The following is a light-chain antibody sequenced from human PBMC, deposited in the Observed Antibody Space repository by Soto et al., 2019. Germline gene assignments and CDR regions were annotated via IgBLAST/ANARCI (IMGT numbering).Light chain of an antibody. J-gene: IGLJ2*01. CDR1: TSDIGAYNY. Sequence: QSALAQPASVSGSPGQSITIPCTGTTSDIGAYNYVSWYQQHPDNAPKLMSYDVTYRPSGVSSRFSGSNSGNTASLTISGLQAEDEADYFCSSYTSTNTVVFGGGTQLTVL. V-gene: IGLV2-14*03. CDR2: DVT. CDR3: SSYTSTNTVV.